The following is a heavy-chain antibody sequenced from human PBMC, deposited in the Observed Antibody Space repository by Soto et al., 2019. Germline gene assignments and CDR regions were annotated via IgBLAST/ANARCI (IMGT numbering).Heavy chain of an antibody. CDR3: AIGLVATNWFDP. CDR2: MNPNSGNT. V-gene: IGHV1-8*01. J-gene: IGHJ5*02. Sequence: ASVKVSCKASGYTFTSYDINWVRQATGQGLEWMGWMNPNSGNTGYAQKFQGRVTMTRNTSISTAYMELSSLRSEDTAVYYCAIGLVATNWFDPWGQGTLVTVSS. CDR1: GYTFTSYD. D-gene: IGHD5-12*01.